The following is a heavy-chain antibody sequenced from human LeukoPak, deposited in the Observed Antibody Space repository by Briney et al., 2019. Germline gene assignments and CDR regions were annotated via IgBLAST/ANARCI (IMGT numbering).Heavy chain of an antibody. D-gene: IGHD1-26*01. J-gene: IGHJ4*02. Sequence: GGSLRLSCAASGFTVSSNYMSWVRQAPGKGLEWVSVIYSGGSTYYADSVKGRFTISRDNSKNTLYLQVNSLRAEDTAVYYCACTRVGATKVWDYWGQGTLVTVSS. CDR1: GFTVSSNY. CDR2: IYSGGST. CDR3: ACTRVGATKVWDY. V-gene: IGHV3-66*02.